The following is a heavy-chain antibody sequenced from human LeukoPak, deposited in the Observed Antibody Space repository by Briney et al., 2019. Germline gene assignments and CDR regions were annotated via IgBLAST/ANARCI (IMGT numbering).Heavy chain of an antibody. CDR2: IIPIFGTA. V-gene: IGHV1-69*13. D-gene: IGHD6-6*01. CDR1: GGTFSSYA. Sequence: SVKVSCKDSGGTFSSYAISWVRQAPGQGLEWMGGIIPIFGTANYAQKFQGRVTITADESTSTAYMELSSLRSEDTAVYYCARGRKQLGEIDYWGQGTLVTVSS. J-gene: IGHJ4*02. CDR3: ARGRKQLGEIDY.